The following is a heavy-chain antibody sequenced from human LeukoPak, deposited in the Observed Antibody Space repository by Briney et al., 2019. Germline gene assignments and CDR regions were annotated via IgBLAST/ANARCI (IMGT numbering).Heavy chain of an antibody. D-gene: IGHD3-10*01. CDR1: GFTFSSYA. Sequence: PGGSLRLSCAASGFTFSSYAMSWVRQAPGKGPEWVSAISGSGGSTYYADSVKGRFTISRDNSKNTLYLQMNSLRAEDTAVYYCAKDLLYYGSGSYYVDGYWGQGTLVTVSS. CDR3: AKDLLYYGSGSYYVDGY. J-gene: IGHJ4*02. CDR2: ISGSGGST. V-gene: IGHV3-23*01.